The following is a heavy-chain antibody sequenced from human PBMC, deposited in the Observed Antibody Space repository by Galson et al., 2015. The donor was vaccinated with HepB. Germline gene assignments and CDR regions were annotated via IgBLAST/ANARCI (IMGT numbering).Heavy chain of an antibody. J-gene: IGHJ2*01. CDR1: GFTFSSYS. Sequence: SMRLSCAASGFTFSSYSMNWVRQAPGKGLEWVSYISSSSSTIYYADSVKGRFTISRDNAKNTLYLQVNSLRAEDTAVFYCARDPPDYGGDYGWYFDLWGRGTLVTVSS. CDR2: ISSSSSTI. CDR3: ARDPPDYGGDYGWYFDL. D-gene: IGHD4-23*01. V-gene: IGHV3-48*01.